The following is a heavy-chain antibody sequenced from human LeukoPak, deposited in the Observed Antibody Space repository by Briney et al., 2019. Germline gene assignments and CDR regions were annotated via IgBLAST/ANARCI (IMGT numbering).Heavy chain of an antibody. D-gene: IGHD6-13*01. V-gene: IGHV4-39*01. CDR1: GGSISSSSYY. CDR2: IYYSGST. Sequence: PSETLSLTCTVSGGSISSSSYYWGWIRQPPGKGLEWIGSIYYSGSTYYNPSLKSRVTISVDTSKNQFSLKLSSVTAADTAVYYCARRGKQQLALDYWGQGTLVTVSS. J-gene: IGHJ4*02. CDR3: ARRGKQQLALDY.